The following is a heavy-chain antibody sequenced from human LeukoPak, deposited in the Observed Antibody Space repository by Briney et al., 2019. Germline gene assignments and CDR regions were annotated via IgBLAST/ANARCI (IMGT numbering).Heavy chain of an antibody. D-gene: IGHD3-9*01. J-gene: IGHJ6*02. CDR3: ARSIGLTGGGVDV. CDR2: ISNGGSTI. V-gene: IGHV3-11*01. CDR1: GFTFSDYN. Sequence: MSGGSLRLSCAASGFTFSDYNMNWVSQAPGKGLVWVSYISNGGSTIHHADSVKGRFTISRDNAKKTLYLQMNSLRAEDTAVYYCARSIGLTGGGVDVWGQGTTVTVSS.